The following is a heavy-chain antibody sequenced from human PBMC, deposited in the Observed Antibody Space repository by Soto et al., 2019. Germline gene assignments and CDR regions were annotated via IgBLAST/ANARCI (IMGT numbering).Heavy chain of an antibody. Sequence: PGESLKISCKGSGYSFTSYWIGWVRQMPGKGLEWMGIIYPGDSDTRYSPSFQGQVTISADKSISTAYLQWSSLKASDTAMYYCARSYYDFWSGYNYYYYGMDVWGQGTLVTVSS. J-gene: IGHJ6*02. V-gene: IGHV5-51*01. CDR2: IYPGDSDT. CDR3: ARSYYDFWSGYNYYYYGMDV. D-gene: IGHD3-3*01. CDR1: GYSFTSYW.